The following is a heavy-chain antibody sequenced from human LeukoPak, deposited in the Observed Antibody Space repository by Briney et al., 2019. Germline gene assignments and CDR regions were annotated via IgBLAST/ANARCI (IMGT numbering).Heavy chain of an antibody. J-gene: IGHJ4*02. CDR2: IYHSGST. Sequence: PSETLSLTCTVSGYSISSGYYWGWIRQPPGKGLEWIGSIYHSGSTYYNPSLKSRVTISVDTSKNQFSLKLSSVTAADTAVYYCAREWDGNLLLWFGEPRGGGYFDYWGQGTLVTVSS. D-gene: IGHD3-10*01. V-gene: IGHV4-38-2*02. CDR3: AREWDGNLLLWFGEPRGGGYFDY. CDR1: GYSISSGYY.